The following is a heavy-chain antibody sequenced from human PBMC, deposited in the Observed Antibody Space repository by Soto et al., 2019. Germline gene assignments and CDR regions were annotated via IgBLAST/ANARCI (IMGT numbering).Heavy chain of an antibody. V-gene: IGHV4-61*01. D-gene: IGHD3-22*01. CDR3: STRAYDTNGYYRFDP. J-gene: IGHJ5*01. CDR2: IYYSWST. Sequence: PSATLSLTCTFSGVSVSSGSYDWSWILQPPGKGLEWIGYIYYSWSTNYNPSLKSRVTISVDTSKNQFSLTLSAVTAADTAMYNCSTRAYDTNGYYRFDPWGQGTLVTVSS. CDR1: GVSVSSGSYD.